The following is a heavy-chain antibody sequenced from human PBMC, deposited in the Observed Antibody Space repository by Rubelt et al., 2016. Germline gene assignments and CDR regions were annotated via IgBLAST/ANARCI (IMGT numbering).Heavy chain of an antibody. V-gene: IGHV3-30-3*02. D-gene: IGHD3-22*01. J-gene: IGHJ6*02. CDR3: AKANDDSSGYYSRYYYYGMDV. CDR1: GFTFSSYA. CDR2: ISYDGSNK. Sequence: VQLVESGGGLVQPGRSLRLSCAASGFTFSSYAMHWVRQAPGKGLEWVAVISYDGSNKYYADSVKGRFTISRDNSKNTLYLQMNSLRAEDTAVYYCAKANDDSSGYYSRYYYYGMDVWGQGTTVTVSS.